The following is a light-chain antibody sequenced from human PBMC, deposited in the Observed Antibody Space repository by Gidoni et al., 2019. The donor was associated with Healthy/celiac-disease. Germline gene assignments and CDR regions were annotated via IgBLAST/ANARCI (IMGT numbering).Light chain of an antibody. J-gene: IGKJ4*01. Sequence: DIQLTQSPSSLSASVGYRVTITCRASQSISSYLNWYQQKPGKAPKLLIYAASSLQSGVPSRFSGSGSGTDVTLTISSLQPEDFATYYCQQSYSTLELTFGGGTKVEIK. V-gene: IGKV1-39*01. CDR3: QQSYSTLELT. CDR1: QSISSY. CDR2: AAS.